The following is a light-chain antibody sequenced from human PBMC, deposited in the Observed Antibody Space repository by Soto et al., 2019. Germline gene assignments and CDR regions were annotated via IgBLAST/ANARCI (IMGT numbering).Light chain of an antibody. CDR1: XXXLYSSNNKNY. CDR3: QQYYGTPRT. Sequence: DIVITQSPDSLALSLGVWATIXCXSXXXXLYSSNNKNYLAWYQQKPGQPPKLLIYGASTRESGVPDRFSGSGSGTDFTLTISRLQAEDVAVYYCQQYYGTPRTFGQGTKV. V-gene: IGKV4-1*01. J-gene: IGKJ1*01. CDR2: GAS.